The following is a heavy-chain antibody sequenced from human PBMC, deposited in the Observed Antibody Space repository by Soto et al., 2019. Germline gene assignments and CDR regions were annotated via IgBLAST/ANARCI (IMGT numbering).Heavy chain of an antibody. CDR1: GFSFSTYA. Sequence: EVQLLESGGNLVQPGGSLRLSCAASGFSFSTYALTWVRQAPGKGLEWVSGISASGATTYYADSVKGRFTISRDNSENTVYLQISALRAEDTAVYYCAKSLGFCTSSGCSPHFFYVMDVWGQGTTVSVSS. CDR3: AKSLGFCTSSGCSPHFFYVMDV. J-gene: IGHJ6*02. D-gene: IGHD2-8*02. CDR2: ISASGATT. V-gene: IGHV3-23*01.